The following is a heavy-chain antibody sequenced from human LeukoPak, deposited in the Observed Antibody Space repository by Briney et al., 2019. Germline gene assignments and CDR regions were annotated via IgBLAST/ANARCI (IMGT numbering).Heavy chain of an antibody. Sequence: SETLSLTCTVSGGSISSGGYYWSWIRQHPGKGLEWIGYIYYSGSTYYNPSLKSRVTISVDTSKNQFSLKLSSVTAADTAVYYCARSPRDIVLVPAARWFFDYWGQGTLVTVSS. V-gene: IGHV4-31*03. CDR3: ARSPRDIVLVPAARWFFDY. CDR2: IYYSGST. CDR1: GGSISSGGYY. D-gene: IGHD2-2*01. J-gene: IGHJ4*02.